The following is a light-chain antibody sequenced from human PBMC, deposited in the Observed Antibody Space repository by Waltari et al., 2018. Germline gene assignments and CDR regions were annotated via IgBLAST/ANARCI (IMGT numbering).Light chain of an antibody. Sequence: DIVVTQSPDSLAVSLGERATINCKSSQSLLHTNNKNYLAWYQLRPGQPPKLLIYWASTRESGVHGRFSGSGSGTDFTLTISGLQAEDVAVYYCQQYYSTPNTFGQGTKLEIK. CDR3: QQYYSTPNT. CDR2: WAS. CDR1: QSLLHTNNKNY. J-gene: IGKJ2*01. V-gene: IGKV4-1*01.